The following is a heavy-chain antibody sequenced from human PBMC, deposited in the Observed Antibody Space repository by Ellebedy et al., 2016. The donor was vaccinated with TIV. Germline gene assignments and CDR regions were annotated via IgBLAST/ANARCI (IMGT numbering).Heavy chain of an antibody. CDR2: VFPGSSDV. CDR1: GYTFTNHW. D-gene: IGHD3-10*01. J-gene: IGHJ5*02. CDR3: AMLPAYRDIYPREKQRGVWFDP. Sequence: PGGSLRLSCMTSGYTFTNHWIGWVRHMPGKGLEWMGMVFPGSSDVTYNPSFQGQVTSSADKSKTTVSLQWSRLQASDTALYSCAMLPAYRDIYPREKQRGVWFDPWGQGTLVTVSS. V-gene: IGHV5-51*01.